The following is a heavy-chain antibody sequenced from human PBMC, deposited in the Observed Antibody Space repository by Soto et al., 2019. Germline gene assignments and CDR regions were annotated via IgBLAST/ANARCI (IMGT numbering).Heavy chain of an antibody. J-gene: IGHJ5*01. Sequence: QVQLVESGGGVVQPGRSLRLTCAASGFTFSSNGMHWVRQAPGKGLEWVALVAYDGSKTYYGDSVRGRFTISRDNSENTLYLQMNSLRAEDTAVYYCARWVGGPMHANSGKYDSWGQATLVTVSS. V-gene: IGHV3-30*03. D-gene: IGHD3-22*01. CDR2: VAYDGSKT. CDR1: GFTFSSNG. CDR3: ARWVGGPMHANSGKYDS.